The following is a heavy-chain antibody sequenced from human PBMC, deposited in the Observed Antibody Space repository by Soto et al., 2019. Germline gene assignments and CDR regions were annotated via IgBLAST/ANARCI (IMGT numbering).Heavy chain of an antibody. CDR3: ARSRDRCQVDCYSVYAAFDL. CDR1: GATYSPFIAYA. J-gene: IGHJ3*01. D-gene: IGHD2-8*01. CDR2: VIPLGSSQ. V-gene: IGHV1-69*04. Sequence: QVQLVQSGAEVKKPGSLLKVSCKASGATYSPFIAYAISWLRQAPGQGLEWMGSVIPLGSSQHYAEDVQGRAAISADTSPFTLSLELINLTSVDASVYFCARSRDRCQVDCYSVYAAFDLWRHGTSVTLSS.